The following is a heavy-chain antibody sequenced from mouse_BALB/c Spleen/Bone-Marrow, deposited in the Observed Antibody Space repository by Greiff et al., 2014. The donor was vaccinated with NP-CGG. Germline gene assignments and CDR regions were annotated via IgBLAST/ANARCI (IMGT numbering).Heavy chain of an antibody. J-gene: IGHJ4*01. CDR2: ISGYYGDA. CDR1: GYTFTDYA. D-gene: IGHD2-14*01. V-gene: IGHV1S137*01. Sequence: LQESGAELVRPGVSVKISCKGSGYTFTDYAIHWVKQSHAKGLEWIGLISGYYGDAIYNQKFKGKATMTVDKSSSTAYMDLARLTSEDSAIYYCARSGKVRNAMDYWGQGTSVTVSS. CDR3: ARSGKVRNAMDY.